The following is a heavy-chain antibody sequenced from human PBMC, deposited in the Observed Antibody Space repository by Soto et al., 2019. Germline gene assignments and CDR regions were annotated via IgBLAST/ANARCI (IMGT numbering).Heavy chain of an antibody. CDR1: GFTFSSYS. Sequence: GGSLRLSCAASGFTFSSYSMNWVRQAPGKGLEWVSSISSSSSYIYYADSVKGRFTISRDNAKNSLYLQMNSLRAEDTAVYYCARDFSRFGLFWFDPWGQGTLVTVSS. D-gene: IGHD3-10*01. J-gene: IGHJ5*02. CDR2: ISSSSSYI. CDR3: ARDFSRFGLFWFDP. V-gene: IGHV3-21*01.